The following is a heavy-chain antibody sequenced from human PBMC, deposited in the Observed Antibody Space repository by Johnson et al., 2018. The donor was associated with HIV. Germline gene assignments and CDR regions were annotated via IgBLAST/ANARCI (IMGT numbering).Heavy chain of an antibody. J-gene: IGHJ3*02. V-gene: IGHV3-33*06. Sequence: QEQLVESGGGVVQPGRSLRLSCAASGFTFSRYGMHWVRQAPGTGLEWVAVIWYDGSNKYYADSVKGRFTISRDNSKNTLYLQMNSLRAEDTAVYYCAKSEVVVIPEGAFDIWGQGTMVTVSS. CDR1: GFTFSRYG. D-gene: IGHD2-21*01. CDR3: AKSEVVVIPEGAFDI. CDR2: IWYDGSNK.